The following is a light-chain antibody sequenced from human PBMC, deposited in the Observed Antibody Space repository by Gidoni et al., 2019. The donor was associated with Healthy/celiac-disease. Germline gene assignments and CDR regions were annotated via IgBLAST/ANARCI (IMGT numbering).Light chain of an antibody. J-gene: IGKJ4*01. Sequence: DIPVAPSPSSLSASVGDRVTITCQASQDISNYLNWYQQKPGKAPKLLIYDASNLETGVPSRFSGSGSGTDFTLTISSLQPEDIATYYCQQYDNLPLTFGGGTKVEIK. CDR2: DAS. CDR3: QQYDNLPLT. V-gene: IGKV1-33*01. CDR1: QDISNY.